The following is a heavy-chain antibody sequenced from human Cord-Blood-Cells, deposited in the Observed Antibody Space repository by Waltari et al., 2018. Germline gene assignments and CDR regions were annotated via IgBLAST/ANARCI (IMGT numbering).Heavy chain of an antibody. CDR2: INPSGGST. CDR3: AREAGAAAALDY. J-gene: IGHJ4*02. V-gene: IGHV1-46*01. Sequence: QVQLVQSGAEVKKPGASVKVSCKASGYTFTSYYMHWVRQAPGQGLEWMGIINPSGGSTSYAQKFQGRVTMTRDTSTSTGYMELSSLRSEDTAVYDCAREAGAAAALDYWGQGTLVTVSS. D-gene: IGHD2-2*01. CDR1: GYTFTSYY.